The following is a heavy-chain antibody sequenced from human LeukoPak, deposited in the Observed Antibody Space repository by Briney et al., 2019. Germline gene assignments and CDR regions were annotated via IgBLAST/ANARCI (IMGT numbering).Heavy chain of an antibody. J-gene: IGHJ6*03. D-gene: IGHD3-10*01. CDR2: INPSGGST. CDR1: GYTFTSYY. V-gene: IGHV1-46*01. Sequence: AASVKVSCKASGYTFTSYYMHWVRQAPGQGLEWMGIINPSGGSTSYAQKFQGRVTMTRDTSTSTVYMELSSLRSEDTAVYYCARGYYYGSGSGTRAELYYYYMDVWGKGTTVTISS. CDR3: ARGYYYGSGSGTRAELYYYYMDV.